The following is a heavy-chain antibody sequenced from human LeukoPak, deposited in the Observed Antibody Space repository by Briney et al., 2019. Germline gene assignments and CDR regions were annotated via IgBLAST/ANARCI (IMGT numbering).Heavy chain of an antibody. D-gene: IGHD6-13*01. Sequence: PSETLSLTCAVYGGSFSGYYWSWIRQPPGKGLEWIGSIYYSGSTYYNPSLKSRVAISVDTSKNQFSLKLSSVTAADTAVYYCAGGWYFSDWGQGTLVTVSS. CDR3: AGGWYFSD. CDR1: GGSFSGYY. V-gene: IGHV4-34*01. J-gene: IGHJ4*02. CDR2: IYYSGST.